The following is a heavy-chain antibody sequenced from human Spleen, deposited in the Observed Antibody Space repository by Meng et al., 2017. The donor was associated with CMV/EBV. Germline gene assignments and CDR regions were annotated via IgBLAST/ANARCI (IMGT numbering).Heavy chain of an antibody. V-gene: IGHV3-33*06. CDR3: AKDDAGTIVYLDY. J-gene: IGHJ4*02. D-gene: IGHD1-7*01. CDR2: MWYDGTTK. CDR1: GFTVSRHG. Sequence: CAASGFTVSRHGVHWVRQATGKGLEWVAVMWYDGTTKYYADSVKGRFTISRDNSKNTFYLQMNDLRAEDTDVYYCAKDDAGTIVYLDYWGQGTLVTVSS.